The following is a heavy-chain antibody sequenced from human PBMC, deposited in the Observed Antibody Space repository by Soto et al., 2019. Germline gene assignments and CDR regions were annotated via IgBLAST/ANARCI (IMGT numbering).Heavy chain of an antibody. V-gene: IGHV3-23*01. CDR2: ISGSGGST. Sequence: EVQLLESGGGLVQPGGSLRLSCAASGFTFSSYAMSWVRQAPGKGLEWVSAISGSGGSTYYADSVKGRFTISRDNSKNTLYLQMNSLRAEDTAVYYCAKEGSRAVAPDGADAYWGQGTLVTVSS. CDR1: GFTFSSYA. J-gene: IGHJ4*02. D-gene: IGHD6-19*01. CDR3: AKEGSRAVAPDGADAY.